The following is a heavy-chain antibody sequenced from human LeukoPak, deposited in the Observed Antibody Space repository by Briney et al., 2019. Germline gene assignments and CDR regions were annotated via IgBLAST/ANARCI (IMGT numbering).Heavy chain of an antibody. CDR3: AKDLGAGQDY. CDR2: ITWNSDYI. CDR1: GFTSDDYA. J-gene: IGHJ4*02. V-gene: IGHV3-9*02. Sequence: GRSLRLSCAASGFTSDDYAMNWVRQTPGKGLEWVSGITWNSDYISYADSVRGRFTISRDNAKNSLFLQMNSLRPEDTALYYCAKDLGAGQDYWGQGTLVTVSS. D-gene: IGHD6-19*01.